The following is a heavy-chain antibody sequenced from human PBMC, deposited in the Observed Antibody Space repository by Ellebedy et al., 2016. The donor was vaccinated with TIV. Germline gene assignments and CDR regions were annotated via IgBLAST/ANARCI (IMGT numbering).Heavy chain of an antibody. J-gene: IGHJ5*02. CDR2: ISGSGGST. CDR1: GFTFSGFA. D-gene: IGHD6-13*01. Sequence: GGSLRLSCAASGFTFSGFATSWVRQAPGKGLEWVSAISGSGGSTYYADTVKGRFTISRDNSKNTLYLQMKSLRAEDTAVYYCAKLPSSSWYAWFDPWGQGTLVTVSS. V-gene: IGHV3-23*01. CDR3: AKLPSSSWYAWFDP.